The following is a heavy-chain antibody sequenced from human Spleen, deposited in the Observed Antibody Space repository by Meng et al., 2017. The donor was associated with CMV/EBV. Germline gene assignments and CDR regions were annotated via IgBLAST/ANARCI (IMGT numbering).Heavy chain of an antibody. J-gene: IGHJ4*02. CDR3: ARDYGSGSYYGPLDY. Sequence: LSLTCAASGFTFSSYEMNWVRQAPGKGLEWVSYISSSGSTIYYADSVKGRFTISRDNAKNSLYLQMNSLRAEDTAVYYCARDYGSGSYYGPLDYWGQGTLVTVSS. CDR2: ISSSGSTI. CDR1: GFTFSSYE. V-gene: IGHV3-48*03. D-gene: IGHD3-10*01.